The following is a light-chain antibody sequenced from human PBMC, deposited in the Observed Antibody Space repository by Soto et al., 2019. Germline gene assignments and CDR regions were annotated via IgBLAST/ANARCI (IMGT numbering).Light chain of an antibody. V-gene: IGLV3-9*01. CDR1: NIGSKN. CDR3: QVWDSNTVI. J-gene: IGLJ2*01. CDR2: RDS. Sequence: SYELTQPLSVSVALGPTARITCGGNNIGSKNVHWYQQKPGQAPVLVIYRDSNRPSGIPERFSGSNSGNTATLTISRAQAGDEADYYCQVWDSNTVIFGGGTKVTVL.